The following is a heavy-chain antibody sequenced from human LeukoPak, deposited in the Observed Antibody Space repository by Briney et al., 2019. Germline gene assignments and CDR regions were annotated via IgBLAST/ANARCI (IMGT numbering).Heavy chain of an antibody. V-gene: IGHV3-23*01. CDR3: ARVPHLYYGSVSYQLDY. CDR2: ISGSGGST. J-gene: IGHJ4*02. D-gene: IGHD3-10*01. CDR1: GFSFSGYA. Sequence: GGSLRLSCAVSGFSFSGYALSWVRQAPGKGLEWVSAISGSGGSTYYADSVKGRFTVSRDNSKRALSLQMSSLRVDDTAVYYCARVPHLYYGSVSYQLDYWGQGILVTVSS.